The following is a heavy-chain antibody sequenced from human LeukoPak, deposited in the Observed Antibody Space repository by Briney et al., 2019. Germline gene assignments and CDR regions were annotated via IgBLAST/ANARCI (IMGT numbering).Heavy chain of an antibody. CDR3: AREVDCSSTSCYALWFDP. CDR1: GFTFSSYS. Sequence: GGSLRLSCAASGFTFSSYSVNWVRQAPGKGLEWVSSISSSSSYIYYADSVKGRFTISRDNAKNSLYLQMNSLRAEDTAVYYCAREVDCSSTSCYALWFDPWGQGTLVTVSS. D-gene: IGHD2-2*01. J-gene: IGHJ5*02. CDR2: ISSSSSYI. V-gene: IGHV3-21*01.